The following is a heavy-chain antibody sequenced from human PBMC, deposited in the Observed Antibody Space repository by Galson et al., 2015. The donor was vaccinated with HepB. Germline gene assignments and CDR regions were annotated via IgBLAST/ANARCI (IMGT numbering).Heavy chain of an antibody. Sequence: SETLSLTCTVSGGSISSYYWSWIRQPPGKGLEWIGYIYYSGSTNYNPSLKSRVTISVDTSKNQFSLKLSSVTAADTAVYYCARGTGVAAPWFDPWGQGTLVTVSS. J-gene: IGHJ5*02. CDR2: IYYSGST. D-gene: IGHD2-15*01. CDR3: ARGTGVAAPWFDP. CDR1: GGSISSYY. V-gene: IGHV4-59*01.